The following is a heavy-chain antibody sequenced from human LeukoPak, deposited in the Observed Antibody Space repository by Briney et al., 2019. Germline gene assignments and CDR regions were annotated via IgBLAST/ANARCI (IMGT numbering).Heavy chain of an antibody. CDR1: GDSFTTYW. J-gene: IGHJ4*02. V-gene: IGHV5-51*01. CDR2: IYPGDSDT. Sequence: GESLKISCKGSGDSFTTYWIGWVRQMPGKGLEWMGIIYPGDSDTRYSPSFQGQVTFSVDASISTAYLQLSGLRASDTAIYYCVRFGLTSSLDYWGQGTLVTVSS. D-gene: IGHD6-13*01. CDR3: VRFGLTSSLDY.